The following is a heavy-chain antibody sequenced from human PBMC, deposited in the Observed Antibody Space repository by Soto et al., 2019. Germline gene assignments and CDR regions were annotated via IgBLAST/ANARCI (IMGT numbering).Heavy chain of an antibody. Sequence: GGSLRLSCTASGFTFSSYSMNWVRQAPGKGLEWVSSISSSSSYIYYADSVKGRFTISRDNAKNSLYLQMNSLRAEDTAVYYCARDPPWYSSSWYYFDYWGQGTLVTVSS. V-gene: IGHV3-21*01. CDR3: ARDPPWYSSSWYYFDY. CDR2: ISSSSSYI. J-gene: IGHJ4*02. CDR1: GFTFSSYS. D-gene: IGHD6-13*01.